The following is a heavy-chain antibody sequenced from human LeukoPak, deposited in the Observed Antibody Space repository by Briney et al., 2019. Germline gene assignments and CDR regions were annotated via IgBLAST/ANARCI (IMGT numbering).Heavy chain of an antibody. V-gene: IGHV3-7*01. D-gene: IGHD2-15*01. CDR3: AKGGVVGTRYYFDS. CDR1: GVSFSYYW. CDR2: TKEDGSGS. Sequence: GGSLRLSCAASGVSFSYYWMSWVRQAPGKGLEWVANTKEDGSGSSYVDSVKGRFTISRDNAKNSLYLQMNSLRAEDTAVYYCAKGGVVGTRYYFDSWGQGTLVTVSS. J-gene: IGHJ4*02.